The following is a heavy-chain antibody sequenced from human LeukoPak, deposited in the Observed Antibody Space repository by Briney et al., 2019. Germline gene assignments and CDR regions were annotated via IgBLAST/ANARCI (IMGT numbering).Heavy chain of an antibody. V-gene: IGHV3-30*02. CDR2: IRYDGTNK. J-gene: IGHJ4*02. CDR3: AKYYHEGSGASPLHY. D-gene: IGHD3-22*01. CDR1: GFSFSSYG. Sequence: GGSLRLSCVASGFSFSSYGMRWVRQAPGKGLEWVAFIRYDGTNKYYTDSVRGRFTIPRDNSRNTLYLQMNSLRVEDTALYYCAKYYHEGSGASPLHYWGQGTLVAVSS.